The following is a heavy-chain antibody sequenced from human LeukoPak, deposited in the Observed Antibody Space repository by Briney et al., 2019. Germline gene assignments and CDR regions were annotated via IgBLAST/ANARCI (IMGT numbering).Heavy chain of an antibody. V-gene: IGHV3-74*01. J-gene: IGHJ6*03. CDR2: INSDGSSV. CDR3: ARDSTIYDSPYFYYYMDV. Sequence: GGSLRLSCAASGFTFSRYWIHWVRQVPGKGLMWVSYINSDGSSVFYADSVKGRFTISRDNAKNTLHLQMNSLRPEDTAVYYCARDSTIYDSPYFYYYMDVWGQGTTVTVSS. CDR1: GFTFSRYW. D-gene: IGHD3-9*01.